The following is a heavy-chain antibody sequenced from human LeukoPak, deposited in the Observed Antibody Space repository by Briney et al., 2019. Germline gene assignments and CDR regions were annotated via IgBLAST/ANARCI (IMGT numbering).Heavy chain of an antibody. CDR1: GGSISSSSYY. CDR2: IYYSGST. D-gene: IGHD6-13*01. J-gene: IGHJ4*02. CDR3: AGSSSSWYQVY. Sequence: SETLSLTCTVSGGSISSSSYYWCWIRQPPGKGLEWIGSIYYSGSTYYNPSLKSRVTISVDTSKNQFSLKLSSVTAADTAVYYCAGSSSSWYQVYWGQGTLVTVSS. V-gene: IGHV4-39*01.